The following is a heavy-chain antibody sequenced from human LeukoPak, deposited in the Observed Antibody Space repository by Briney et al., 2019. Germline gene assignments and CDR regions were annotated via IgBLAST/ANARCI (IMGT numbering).Heavy chain of an antibody. CDR1: GYTFTGYY. V-gene: IGHV1-2*02. J-gene: IGHJ6*02. Sequence: ASVKVFCKASGYTFTGYYMHWVRQAPGQGLEWMGWINPNSGGTNYAQKFQGRVTMTRDTSISTAYMELSRLRSDDTAVYYCATTGYSSGWYGMDVWGQGTTVTVSS. CDR3: ATTGYSSGWYGMDV. CDR2: INPNSGGT. D-gene: IGHD6-19*01.